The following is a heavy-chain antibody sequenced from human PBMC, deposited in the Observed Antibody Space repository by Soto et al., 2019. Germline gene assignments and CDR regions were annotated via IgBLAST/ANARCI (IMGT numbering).Heavy chain of an antibody. V-gene: IGHV4-59*08. CDR1: GGSISSYY. CDR3: ARLEGLATISYYFDF. J-gene: IGHJ4*02. CDR2: IYYRGNT. D-gene: IGHD3-9*01. Sequence: SETLSLTCTVSGGSISSYYWGWIRQPPGKGLEWIGSIYYRGNTNYNPSLQTRVTISLDTSKSQFSLKLNSVTAADSAVYFCARLEGLATISYYFDFWGPGALVTVSS.